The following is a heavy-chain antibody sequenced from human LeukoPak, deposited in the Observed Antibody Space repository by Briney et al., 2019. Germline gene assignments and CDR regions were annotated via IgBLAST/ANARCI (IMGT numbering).Heavy chain of an antibody. CDR2: IWYDGSNK. J-gene: IGHJ4*02. V-gene: IGHV3-33*01. Sequence: PGGSLRLSCAASGFTFSSYGMHWVRQAPGKGLEGGAVIWYDGSNKYYADSVKGRFTISRDNSKNTLYLQMNSLRGEDTAVYYCARGRDDSSGYLRDGPDYWGQGTLVTVSS. D-gene: IGHD3-22*01. CDR1: GFTFSSYG. CDR3: ARGRDDSSGYLRDGPDY.